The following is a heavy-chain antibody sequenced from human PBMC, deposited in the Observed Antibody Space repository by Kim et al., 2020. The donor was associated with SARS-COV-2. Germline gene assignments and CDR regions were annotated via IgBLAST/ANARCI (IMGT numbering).Heavy chain of an antibody. V-gene: IGHV3-33*05. CDR2: ISYDGSNK. CDR1: GFTFSSYG. D-gene: IGHD3-22*01. Sequence: GGSLRLSCAASGFTFSSYGMHWVRQAPGKGLEWVAVISYDGSNKYYADSVKGRFTISRDNSKNTLYLQMNSLRAADTAVYYCAREDMIADAFDIWGQGT. CDR3: AREDMIADAFDI. J-gene: IGHJ3*02.